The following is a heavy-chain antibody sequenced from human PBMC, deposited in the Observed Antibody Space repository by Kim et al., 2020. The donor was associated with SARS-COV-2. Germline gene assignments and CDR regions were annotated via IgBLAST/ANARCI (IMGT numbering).Heavy chain of an antibody. D-gene: IGHD3-9*01. V-gene: IGHV3-7*01. CDR2: IKLDGSEK. Sequence: GGSLRLSCAASGFTFSSYWMSWVRQAPGKGLEWVANIKLDGSEKYYVDSVKGRFTISRDNAKNSLYLQMNSLRAEDTAVYYCAREHKVLRYFDWLPIYYYYGMDVWGQGTTVTVSS. CDR3: AREHKVLRYFDWLPIYYYYGMDV. J-gene: IGHJ6*02. CDR1: GFTFSSYW.